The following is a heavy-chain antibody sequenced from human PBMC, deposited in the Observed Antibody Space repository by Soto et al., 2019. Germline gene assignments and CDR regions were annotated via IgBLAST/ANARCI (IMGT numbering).Heavy chain of an antibody. V-gene: IGHV1-2*02. CDR3: ARGSRDYSDFWSGPHFDF. CDR2: INPNGGGI. CDR1: GYSFIGHY. J-gene: IGHJ4*02. D-gene: IGHD3-3*01. Sequence: QVQLVQSGAEVKKPGASVKVSCKASGYSFIGHYVHWVRQAPGQGPEWMGWINPNGGGIRYVQKFQDRVTMTRDRSINTTYMELTRLRSDDTAVYYCARGSRDYSDFWSGPHFDFWGQGTLVTVSS.